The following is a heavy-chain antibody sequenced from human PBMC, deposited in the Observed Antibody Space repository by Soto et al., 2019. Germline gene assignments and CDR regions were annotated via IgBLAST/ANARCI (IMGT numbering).Heavy chain of an antibody. CDR1: GDSVTSVSDY. J-gene: IGHJ6*02. CDR3: ARGVGFGYYYYNMDL. CDR2: IYYSGSA. Sequence: SETLSLTCTVSGDSVTSVSDYWSWIRQPPGKGLEWIGYIYYSGSADYNPSLGSRVTISIDTSKNQFSLKLTSVTAADTAVYYCARGVGFGYYYYNMDLWGQGTTVTVSS. D-gene: IGHD3-10*01. V-gene: IGHV4-61*01.